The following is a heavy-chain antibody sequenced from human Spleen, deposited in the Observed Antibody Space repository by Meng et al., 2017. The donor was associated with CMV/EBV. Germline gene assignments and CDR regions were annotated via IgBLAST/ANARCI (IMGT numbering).Heavy chain of an antibody. Sequence: GSIRSSSYYWGWIRQPPGKGLEWIGSIYYSGSTYYNPSLKSRVTMSVDTSKNQFSLKLSSVTAADTAVYYCARKSYYDFWSGPNWFDPWGQGTLVTVS. D-gene: IGHD3-3*01. CDR3: ARKSYYDFWSGPNWFDP. CDR2: IYYSGST. J-gene: IGHJ5*02. CDR1: GSIRSSSYY. V-gene: IGHV4-39*07.